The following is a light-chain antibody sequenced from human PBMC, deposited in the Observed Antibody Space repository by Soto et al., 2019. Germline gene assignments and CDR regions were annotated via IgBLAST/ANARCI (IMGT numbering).Light chain of an antibody. CDR1: QSISSY. CDR3: LQYYNFSWT. V-gene: IGKV1-6*01. J-gene: IGKJ1*01. CDR2: AES. Sequence: IQMTQSTSSLSSSVGYRFTITCLAIQSISSYLNWYQQKPGKATKLLIFAESNLQSGVPSRFSGSGSVTDFTLAITGLQPEDFATYYCLQYYNFSWTCGQGKQLDIK.